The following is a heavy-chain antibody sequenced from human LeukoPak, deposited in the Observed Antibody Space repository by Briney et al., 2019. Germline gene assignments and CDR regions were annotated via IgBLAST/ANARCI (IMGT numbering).Heavy chain of an antibody. Sequence: ASVKVSCKASGYTFTSYDINWVRQATGQGLEWMGWMNTNNSNTGYAQKFQGRVTMTRNTSISTAYMELSRLRSEDTAVYYCARGDYYDSSDTFDYWGQGTLVTVSS. V-gene: IGHV1-8*01. D-gene: IGHD3-22*01. CDR2: MNTNNSNT. CDR1: GYTFTSYD. J-gene: IGHJ4*02. CDR3: ARGDYYDSSDTFDY.